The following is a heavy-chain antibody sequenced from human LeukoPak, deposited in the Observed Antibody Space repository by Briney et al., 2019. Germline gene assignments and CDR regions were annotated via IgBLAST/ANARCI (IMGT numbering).Heavy chain of an antibody. V-gene: IGHV1-2*02. CDR1: GYTFTGYY. J-gene: IGHJ4*02. CDR2: INPNSGGT. CDR3: AREDSSGWYY. Sequence: ASVKLSCKASGYTFTGYYMHWVRQAPGQGPEWMGWINPNSGGTNYAQKFQGRVTMTRDTSISTAYMELSGLRSDDTAVYYCAREDSSGWYYWGQGTLVTVSS. D-gene: IGHD6-19*01.